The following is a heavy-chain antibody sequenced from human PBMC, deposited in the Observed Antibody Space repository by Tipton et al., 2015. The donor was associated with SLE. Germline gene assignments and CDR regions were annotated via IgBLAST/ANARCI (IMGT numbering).Heavy chain of an antibody. D-gene: IGHD1-1*01. J-gene: IGHJ4*02. CDR1: GGSVSSGFYY. V-gene: IGHV4-61*02. CDR3: ASGNPVMPL. Sequence: TLSLTCSVSGGSVSSGFYYWSWIRQPAGKGLEWIGRINTSGTTNYNPSLKSRVTISLDTSRNHFSLRLSSVTAADTAVYYCASGNPVMPLWGQGTLVTVSS. CDR2: INTSGTT.